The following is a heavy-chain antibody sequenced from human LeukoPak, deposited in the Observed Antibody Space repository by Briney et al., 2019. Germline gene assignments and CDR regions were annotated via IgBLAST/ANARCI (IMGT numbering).Heavy chain of an antibody. CDR3: ARELGNVITFGGVIVKARVVDAFDI. CDR1: GGTFSSYA. V-gene: IGHV1-69*06. D-gene: IGHD3-16*02. J-gene: IGHJ3*02. CDR2: IIPIFGTA. Sequence: SVKVSCKASGGTFSSYAISWVRQAPGQGLEWMGGIIPIFGTANYAQKFQGRVTITADKSTSTAYMELSSLRSEGTAVYYCARELGNVITFGGVIVKARVVDAFDIWGQGTMVTVSS.